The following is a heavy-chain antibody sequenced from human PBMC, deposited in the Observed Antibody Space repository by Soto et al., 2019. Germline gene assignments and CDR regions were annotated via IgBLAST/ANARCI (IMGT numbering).Heavy chain of an antibody. CDR3: ASRDVGRDMDV. V-gene: IGHV3-66*01. Sequence: PGGSLRLSCAASGFTVSSNYMSWVRQAPGKGPEWVSVIYSGGSTYYADSVKGRFTISRDNSKNTLYLQMNSLRAADTAVYYCASRDVGRDMDVWGKGTTVTVSS. CDR1: GFTVSSNY. J-gene: IGHJ6*04. CDR2: IYSGGST. D-gene: IGHD1-26*01.